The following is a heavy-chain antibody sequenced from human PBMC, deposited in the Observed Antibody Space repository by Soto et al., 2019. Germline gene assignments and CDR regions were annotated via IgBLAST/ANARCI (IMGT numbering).Heavy chain of an antibody. CDR1: GGSISSGGYY. V-gene: IGHV4-39*07. Sequence: LSLTCTVSGGSISSGGYYWSWIRQPPGKGLEWIGEINHSGSTNYNPSLKSRVTISVDTSKNQFSLKLSSVTAADTAVYYCARGLKWSDAYAMDVWGQGTTVTVSS. J-gene: IGHJ6*02. D-gene: IGHD1-26*01. CDR2: INHSGST. CDR3: ARGLKWSDAYAMDV.